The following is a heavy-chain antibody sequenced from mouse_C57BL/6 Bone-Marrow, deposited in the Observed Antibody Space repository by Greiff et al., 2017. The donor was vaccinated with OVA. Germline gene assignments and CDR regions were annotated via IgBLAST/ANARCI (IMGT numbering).Heavy chain of an antibody. V-gene: IGHV1-54*01. Sequence: VQLQQSGAELVRPGTSVKVSCKASGYAFTNYLIEWVKQRPGQGLEWIGVINPGSGGTNYNEKFKGKATLTADKSSSTAYMQLSSLTSEYAAVYFCARGPYYYGSSPFDYWGQGTTLTVSS. J-gene: IGHJ2*01. CDR1: GYAFTNYL. D-gene: IGHD1-1*01. CDR2: INPGSGGT. CDR3: ARGPYYYGSSPFDY.